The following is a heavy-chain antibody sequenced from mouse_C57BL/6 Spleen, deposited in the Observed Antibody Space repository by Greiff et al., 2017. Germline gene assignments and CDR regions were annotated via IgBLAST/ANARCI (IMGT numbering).Heavy chain of an antibody. CDR1: GFNIKDYY. J-gene: IGHJ3*01. D-gene: IGHD4-1*01. CDR2: IDPEDGDT. CDR3: TTSLLGHWFAY. V-gene: IGHV14-1*01. Sequence: VQLKQSGAELVRPGASVKLSCTASGFNIKDYYMHWVKQRPEQGLEWIGRIDPEDGDTEYAPKFQGKATMTADTSSNTAYLQLSSLTSEDTAVYYCTTSLLGHWFAYWGQGTLVTVSA.